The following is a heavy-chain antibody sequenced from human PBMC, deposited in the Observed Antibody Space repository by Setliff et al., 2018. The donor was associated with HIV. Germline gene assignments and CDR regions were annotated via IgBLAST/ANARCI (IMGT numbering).Heavy chain of an antibody. D-gene: IGHD6-19*01. Sequence: PGGSLRLSCAASRFSFNSYNIHWVRQAPGKGLEWVAVIYHDETAKYYADSVKGRWTLSRDNSKNTVYLQMNSLRPEDTAVYYCAKNLYRSPWSPLDYWGQGTLVTVSS. CDR1: RFSFNSYN. CDR3: AKNLYRSPWSPLDY. J-gene: IGHJ4*02. CDR2: IYHDETAK. V-gene: IGHV3-30*02.